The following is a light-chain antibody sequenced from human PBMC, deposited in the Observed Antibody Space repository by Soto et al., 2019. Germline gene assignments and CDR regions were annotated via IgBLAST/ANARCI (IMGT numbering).Light chain of an antibody. Sequence: QSVLTQPASVSGSPGQSITISCTGTSSDVGGYNYVSWYQQHPGKAPKLMIYDVSNRPSGVSNRFSGSKSGNTASLTISGLQAEDEADYYCSSYTYSISFCVFGTVTMVTV. CDR1: SSDVGGYNY. CDR3: SSYTYSISFCV. CDR2: DVS. V-gene: IGLV2-14*01. J-gene: IGLJ1*01.